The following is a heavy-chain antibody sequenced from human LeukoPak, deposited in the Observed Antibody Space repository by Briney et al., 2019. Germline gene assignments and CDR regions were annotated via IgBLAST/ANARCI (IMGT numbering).Heavy chain of an antibody. D-gene: IGHD3-10*01. J-gene: IGHJ5*02. CDR3: AKGPGELFPNWFDH. CDR2: IRGSGGST. CDR1: GFTSSSYA. Sequence: GGSLRLSCAASGFTSSSYAMSWVRQVQGKGLGWVSGIRGSGGSTYNADSVKGRFTISRDNSKNTLYLQMHSLRVEDTAVYYCAKGPGELFPNWFDHWGQGTLVTVS. V-gene: IGHV3-23*01.